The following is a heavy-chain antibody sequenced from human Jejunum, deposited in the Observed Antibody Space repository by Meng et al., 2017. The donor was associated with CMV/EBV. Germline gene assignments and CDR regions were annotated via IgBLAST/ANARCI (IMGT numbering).Heavy chain of an antibody. D-gene: IGHD4-17*01. Sequence: VRLRESGQGLVRPWETLSLTCAVSGDYISSGYYWGWIRQPPGKGLEWIASIYHNGNSHSNPSLKSRLTISVDTSKNQFSLSLISVTAADTGVYYCARHGDLPDFDYWGQGALVTVSS. CDR2: IYHNGNS. CDR3: ARHGDLPDFDY. J-gene: IGHJ4*02. V-gene: IGHV4-38-2*01. CDR1: GDYISSGYY.